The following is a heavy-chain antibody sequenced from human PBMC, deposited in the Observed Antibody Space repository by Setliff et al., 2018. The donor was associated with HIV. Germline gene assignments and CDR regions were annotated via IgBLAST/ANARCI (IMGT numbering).Heavy chain of an antibody. J-gene: IGHJ4*02. V-gene: IGHV4-31*01. Sequence: SETLSLTCNVSGDSIISGNFFWSWIRQSPGKGLEWIGYIYFSGSATHNPSLTSPVTISVDTSKNEFYLTLSSVTAADTAVYYCARGRVFCDGDSCYHFDYWGQGVLVTVSS. CDR2: IYFSGSA. D-gene: IGHD2-21*02. CDR3: ARGRVFCDGDSCYHFDY. CDR1: GDSIISGNFF.